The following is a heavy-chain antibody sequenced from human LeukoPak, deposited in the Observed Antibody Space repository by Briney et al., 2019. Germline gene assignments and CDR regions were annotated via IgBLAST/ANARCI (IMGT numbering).Heavy chain of an antibody. CDR1: GFPFTSYW. Sequence: GPLRLSFAASGFPFTSYWKHWVRQAPGKGLVWVSRINSDGSSTSYADCVKGRFTISRDNAKNTLYLQMNSLRAEDTAVYYCARLSDSSGWYGVRVFDYWGQGTLVTVSS. J-gene: IGHJ4*02. CDR2: INSDGSST. CDR3: ARLSDSSGWYGVRVFDY. V-gene: IGHV3-74*01. D-gene: IGHD6-19*01.